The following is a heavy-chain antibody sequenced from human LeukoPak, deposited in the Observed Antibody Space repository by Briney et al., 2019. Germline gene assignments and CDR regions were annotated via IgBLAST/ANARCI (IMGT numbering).Heavy chain of an antibody. V-gene: IGHV1-18*01. CDR3: ARDSLDGSGTYYNDSPDY. CDR1: GGTFSSYA. J-gene: IGHJ4*02. Sequence: ASVKVSCKASGGTFSSYAISWVRQAPGQGLEWMGWISAYNGNTNYRQKLQGRVTMTTDTSTSTAYMDLRSLRSDDTAIYYCARDSLDGSGTYYNDSPDYWGQGTLVTVSS. D-gene: IGHD3-10*01. CDR2: ISAYNGNT.